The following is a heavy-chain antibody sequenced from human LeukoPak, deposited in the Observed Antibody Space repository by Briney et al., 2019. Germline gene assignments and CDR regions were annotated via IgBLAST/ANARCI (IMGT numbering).Heavy chain of an antibody. CDR2: INAGNGNT. CDR3: ARAGGSGSGYSSGWYYDY. Sequence: ASVKVSCKASGYTFTSYAMHWVRQAPGQRLEWMGCINAGNGNTKYSQKFQGRVTITRDTSASTANMELSSLRSEDTAVYYCARAGGSGSGYSSGWYYDYWGQGTLVTVSS. CDR1: GYTFTSYA. V-gene: IGHV1-3*01. D-gene: IGHD6-19*01. J-gene: IGHJ4*02.